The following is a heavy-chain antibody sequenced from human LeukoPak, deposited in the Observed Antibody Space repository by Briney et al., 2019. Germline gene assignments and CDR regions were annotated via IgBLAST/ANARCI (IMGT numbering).Heavy chain of an antibody. CDR3: ARGDYYDSSGNDAFDI. Sequence: SVKVSCKASGYIFTDYGISWVRQAPGQGLEWMGRIIPILGIANYAQKFQGRVTITADKSTSTAYMELSSLRSEDTAVYYCARGDYYDSSGNDAFDIWGQGTMVTVSS. CDR1: GYIFTDYG. V-gene: IGHV1-69*04. CDR2: IIPILGIA. D-gene: IGHD3-22*01. J-gene: IGHJ3*02.